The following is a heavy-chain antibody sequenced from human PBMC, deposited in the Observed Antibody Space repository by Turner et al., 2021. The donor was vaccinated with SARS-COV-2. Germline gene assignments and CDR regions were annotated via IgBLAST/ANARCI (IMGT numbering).Heavy chain of an antibody. V-gene: IGHV1-2*02. CDR3: SMGRDDLNMHV. J-gene: IGHJ6*02. Sequence: QLQLVQSGVEGKKPGASVKVSCRASGYKFSDHYIHWVRQAPGQGLEWMGWSNPDNGDSYHAQKFQGRITMTRDTSLNTAYMELSTLRSDDTAEYYCSMGRDDLNMHVWGQGTMVIVSS. CDR1: GYKFSDHY. D-gene: IGHD1-1*01. CDR2: SNPDNGDS.